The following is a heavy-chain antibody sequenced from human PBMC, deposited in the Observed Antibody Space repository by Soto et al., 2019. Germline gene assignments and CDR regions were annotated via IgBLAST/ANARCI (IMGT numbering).Heavy chain of an antibody. CDR2: ISSSGNT. D-gene: IGHD3-22*01. CDR1: DGSISNFY. V-gene: IGHV4-59*01. Sequence: SETLSLTCTVSDGSISNFYWSWIRQPPGKGLEWIGYISSSGNTNYNPSLKSRVSISVDTSKNQFSLNLTSVTAADTAVYYCARAPMVLTRSYFDSWGQGTPVTRLL. J-gene: IGHJ4*02. CDR3: ARAPMVLTRSYFDS.